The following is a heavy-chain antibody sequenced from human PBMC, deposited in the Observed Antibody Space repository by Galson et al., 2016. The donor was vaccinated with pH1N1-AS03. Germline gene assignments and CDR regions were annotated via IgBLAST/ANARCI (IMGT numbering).Heavy chain of an antibody. J-gene: IGHJ6*02. CDR2: ITSDGSSI. V-gene: IGHV3-74*01. CDR1: GFIFSSDW. Sequence: SLRLSCAASGFIFSSDWMHWVRQVPGKGLVWVSRITSDGSSISYADAGKGRFTTSRANAKNTLYLQMNSLRAEDTAVYHCARAMYTSGWYGMDVWGQGTTVTVSS. CDR3: ARAMYTSGWYGMDV. D-gene: IGHD6-19*01.